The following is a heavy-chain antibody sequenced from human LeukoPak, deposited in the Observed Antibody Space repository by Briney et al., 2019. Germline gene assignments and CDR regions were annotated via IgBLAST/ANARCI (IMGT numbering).Heavy chain of an antibody. CDR2: INPNSGGT. CDR1: VYTFTGYY. J-gene: IGHJ4*02. CDR3: ARGGSGLTDY. Sequence: GASVKVSCKASVYTFTGYYMHWVRQAPGQGLEWMGRINPNSGGTNYAQKFQGRVTMTRNTSISTAYMELSSLRSEDTAVYYCARGGSGLTDYWGQGTLVTVSS. D-gene: IGHD6-19*01. V-gene: IGHV1-2*06.